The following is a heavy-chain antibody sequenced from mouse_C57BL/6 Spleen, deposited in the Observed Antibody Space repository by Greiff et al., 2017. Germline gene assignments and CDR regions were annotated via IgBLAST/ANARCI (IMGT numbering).Heavy chain of an antibody. CDR3: ARDWCAY. V-gene: IGHV1-26*01. J-gene: IGHJ3*01. Sequence: VQLQQSGPELVKPGASVKISCKASGYTFTDYYMNWVKQSHGKSLEWIGDINPNNGGTSYNQKFKGKATLTVDKSSSTAYMELRSLTSEDSAVYYCARDWCAYWGQGTLVTVSA. CDR2: INPNNGGT. CDR1: GYTFTDYY.